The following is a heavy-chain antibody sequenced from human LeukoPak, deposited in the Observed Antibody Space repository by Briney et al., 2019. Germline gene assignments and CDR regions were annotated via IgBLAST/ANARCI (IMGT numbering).Heavy chain of an antibody. V-gene: IGHV1-2*02. CDR1: GYTFTGYY. D-gene: IGHD2-2*01. Sequence: GASVKVSCKASGYTFTGYYMHWVRQAPGQGLEWMGWINPNSGGTNYAQKFQGRVTMTRDTSISTAYMELSRLRSDDTAVYYCARGGGYCSSTSCYRPWFDPWGQGTLVTVSS. CDR3: ARGGGYCSSTSCYRPWFDP. J-gene: IGHJ5*02. CDR2: INPNSGGT.